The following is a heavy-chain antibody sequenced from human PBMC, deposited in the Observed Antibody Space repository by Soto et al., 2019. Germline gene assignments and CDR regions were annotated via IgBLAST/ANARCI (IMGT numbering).Heavy chain of an antibody. J-gene: IGHJ5*02. D-gene: IGHD3-22*01. V-gene: IGHV1-46*01. CDR1: GYNFTSYY. CDR2: INPSGGST. CDR3: ARGYYDSSGIPGWFDP. Sequence: SVKASSEASGYNFTSYYMHWVRQAPRQGLEWMGLINPSGGSTSYAQKFQGRVTMARDTSTSTVYMELSSLRSEDTAVYYCARGYYDSSGIPGWFDPWGQGTLVTVSS.